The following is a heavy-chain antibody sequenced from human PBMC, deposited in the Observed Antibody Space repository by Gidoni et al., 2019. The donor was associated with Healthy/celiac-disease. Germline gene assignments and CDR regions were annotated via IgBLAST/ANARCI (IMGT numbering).Heavy chain of an antibody. Sequence: QVQLVQAGAEVKKPGSSVKGSWKAWVGTLSSYVISCVRQAPGQGLEWMGGIIPILGTANYAQEFQGRVTITADESTSKAYMELSSLRSEDTAVYYCARGYCSGGSCYRDYYYMDVWGKGTTVTVSS. V-gene: IGHV1-69*01. D-gene: IGHD2-15*01. J-gene: IGHJ6*03. CDR1: VGTLSSYV. CDR2: IIPILGTA. CDR3: ARGYCSGGSCYRDYYYMDV.